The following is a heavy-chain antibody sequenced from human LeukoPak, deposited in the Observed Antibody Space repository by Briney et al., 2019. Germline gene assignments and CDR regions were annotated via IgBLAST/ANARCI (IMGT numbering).Heavy chain of an antibody. D-gene: IGHD3-10*01. V-gene: IGHV3-23*01. CDR3: AKTDFGFDY. J-gene: IGHJ4*02. CDR2: ISGSAGST. CDR1: GFTFISYA. Sequence: GGSLRLSCAASGFTFISYAMSWVRQAPGKGLEWVSTISGSAGSTYYADSVKGRFTMSRDNSKNTLYLQMNSLRAEDTAVYYCAKTDFGFDYWGQGTLVTVSS.